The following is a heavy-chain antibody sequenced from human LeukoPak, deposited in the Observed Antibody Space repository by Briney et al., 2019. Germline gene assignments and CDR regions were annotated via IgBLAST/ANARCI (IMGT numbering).Heavy chain of an antibody. J-gene: IGHJ5*02. D-gene: IGHD2/OR15-2a*01. V-gene: IGHV3-74*01. Sequence: PGGSLRLSCAASGFTFSSYWMHWVRQAPGKGLVWVSRINTDGSATTYADSVKGRFTISRDNAKNTLYLQMNSLGAEDTAVYYCAGNRAGWFDPWGQGTLVTVSS. CDR2: INTDGSAT. CDR3: AGNRAGWFDP. CDR1: GFTFSSYW.